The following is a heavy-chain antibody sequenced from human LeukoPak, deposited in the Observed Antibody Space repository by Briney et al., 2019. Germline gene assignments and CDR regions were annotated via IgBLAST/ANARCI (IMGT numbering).Heavy chain of an antibody. CDR1: GFTYTSSP. Sequence: ASVKVSFKASGFTYTSSPMQWVRQARGQRLAWIGWIVVGSGNTNYAQKFQERVTFTRDMSTSKAYMELSSLRSEDTAVYYCAAGLDYYDSSAWDYWGQGTLVTVSS. CDR3: AAGLDYYDSSAWDY. CDR2: IVVGSGNT. V-gene: IGHV1-58*02. D-gene: IGHD3-22*01. J-gene: IGHJ4*02.